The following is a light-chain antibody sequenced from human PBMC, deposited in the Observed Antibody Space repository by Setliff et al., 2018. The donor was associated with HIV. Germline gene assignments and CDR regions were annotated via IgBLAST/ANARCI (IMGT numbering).Light chain of an antibody. Sequence: QSVLTQLPSVSGTPGQRVAISCSGTSSNIGTNTVNWYQQLPGAAPKLLIYTNSHRPSGVPDRFSGSKSGTSAPLAISGLRSEDEADYYCASWDDSLEEYVFGTGTKVTVL. CDR3: ASWDDSLEEYV. CDR1: SSNIGTNT. CDR2: TNS. J-gene: IGLJ1*01. V-gene: IGLV1-44*01.